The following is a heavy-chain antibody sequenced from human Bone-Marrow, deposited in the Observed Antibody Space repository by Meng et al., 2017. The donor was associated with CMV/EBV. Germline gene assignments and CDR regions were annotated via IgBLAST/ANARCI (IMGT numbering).Heavy chain of an antibody. CDR3: ARSAGKCSTPNCSLH. CDR1: GYTFTSYY. J-gene: IGHJ1*01. CDR2: INTDGGDT. Sequence: ASVKVSCKASGYTFTSYYMHWVRQAPGQGFEWMGWINTDGGDTKFAQKFQGRVTMITDTSNSTAYMELRRLRSDDTAVYYCARSAGKCSTPNCSLHWGQGTLVNVSS. D-gene: IGHD2-2*01. V-gene: IGHV1-2*02.